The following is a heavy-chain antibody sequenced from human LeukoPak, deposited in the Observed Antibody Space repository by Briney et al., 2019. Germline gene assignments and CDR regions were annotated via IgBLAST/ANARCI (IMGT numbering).Heavy chain of an antibody. D-gene: IGHD3-16*01. CDR1: GFRFSDYT. Sequence: GGSLRLSCAASGFRFSDYTMTWVRQAPGKGPEWASAIGGQGGSTYYADSLGGRFTISRDNSQDMVYLQMNSLKVEDTATYYCGKEGGAWGQGTKVTVSS. CDR3: GKEGGA. CDR2: IGGQGGST. V-gene: IGHV3-23*01. J-gene: IGHJ5*02.